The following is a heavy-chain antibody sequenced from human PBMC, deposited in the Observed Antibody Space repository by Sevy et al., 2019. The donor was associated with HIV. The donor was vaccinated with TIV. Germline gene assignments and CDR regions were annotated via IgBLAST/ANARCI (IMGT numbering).Heavy chain of an antibody. D-gene: IGHD1-26*01. J-gene: IGHJ1*01. CDR2: ISTYNGDT. Sequence: ASVKVSCKTSGYTFTSYGISWVQQAPGQGLEWMGWISTYNGDTNSAQKVQGRVTMTTDTSTTTAYMELRSLRSDDTAVYYCARAPSGSQGPGQYFHHWGQGTLVTVSS. CDR3: ARAPSGSQGPGQYFHH. CDR1: GYTFTSYG. V-gene: IGHV1-18*01.